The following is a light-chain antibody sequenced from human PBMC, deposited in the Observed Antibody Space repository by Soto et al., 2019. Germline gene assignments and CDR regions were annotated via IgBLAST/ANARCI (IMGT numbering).Light chain of an antibody. Sequence: IQMTKCPSTLASSVGDRVTITCRASQSISSWLAWYQQKPGKAPKLLIYDASSLESGGPSRFIGSGSGTEFTLTIISLEPDDVATDYCQLYNSYSGTFGQGTKVDIK. V-gene: IGKV1-5*01. CDR1: QSISSW. J-gene: IGKJ1*01. CDR2: DAS. CDR3: QLYNSYSGT.